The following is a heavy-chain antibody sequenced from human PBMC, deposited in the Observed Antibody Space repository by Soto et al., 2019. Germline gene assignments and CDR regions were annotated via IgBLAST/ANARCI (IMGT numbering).Heavy chain of an antibody. V-gene: IGHV4-34*01. CDR1: GGSFSGYY. D-gene: IGHD3-3*01. CDR3: ARGDFWKVFDI. CDR2: INHSGST. Sequence: PSETLSLTCAVYGGSFSGYYWSWIRQPPGEGLEWIGEINHSGSTNYNPSLKSRVTISVDTSKNQFSLKLSSVTAADTAVYYCARGDFWKVFDIWGQGTMVTVSS. J-gene: IGHJ3*02.